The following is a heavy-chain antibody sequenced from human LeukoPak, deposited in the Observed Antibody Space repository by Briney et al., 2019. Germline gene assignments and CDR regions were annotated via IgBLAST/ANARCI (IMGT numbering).Heavy chain of an antibody. V-gene: IGHV4-59*01. Sequence: SETLSLTCTVSGGSISSYYWSWIRQPPGKGLEWIGNIYYSGSTNYNPSLKSRVTISVDTSKNQFSLKLSSVTAADTAVYYCARGRRRSSSSLRWWFDPWGQGTLVTVSS. CDR2: IYYSGST. CDR1: GGSISSYY. J-gene: IGHJ5*02. CDR3: ARGRRRSSSSLRWWFDP. D-gene: IGHD6-6*01.